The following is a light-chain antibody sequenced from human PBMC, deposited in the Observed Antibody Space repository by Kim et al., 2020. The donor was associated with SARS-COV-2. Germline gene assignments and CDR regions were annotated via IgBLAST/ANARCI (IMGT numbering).Light chain of an antibody. Sequence: SPDERATLSCGASQSVSSNLAWYQQKPGQAPRLLIYGASTRATGIPARFSGSGSGTEFTLTISSLQSEDFAVYYCQQYNNWPPWTFGQGTKVDIK. J-gene: IGKJ1*01. CDR3: QQYNNWPPWT. CDR1: QSVSSN. CDR2: GAS. V-gene: IGKV3-15*01.